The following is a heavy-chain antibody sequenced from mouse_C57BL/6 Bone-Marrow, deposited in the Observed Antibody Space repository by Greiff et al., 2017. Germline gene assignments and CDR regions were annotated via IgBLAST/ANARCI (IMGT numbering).Heavy chain of an antibody. V-gene: IGHV1-52*01. D-gene: IGHD1-1*01. CDR3: ARRDYYEGEYFDY. J-gene: IGHJ2*01. Sequence: QVQLKQPGAELVRPGSSVKLSCKASGYTFTSYWMHWVKQRPIQGLEWIGNIDPSASETHYTQKFKDKATLTVDKSSSTAYMQLSSLTSEDSAVYYCARRDYYEGEYFDYWGQGTTLTVSS. CDR2: IDPSASET. CDR1: GYTFTSYW.